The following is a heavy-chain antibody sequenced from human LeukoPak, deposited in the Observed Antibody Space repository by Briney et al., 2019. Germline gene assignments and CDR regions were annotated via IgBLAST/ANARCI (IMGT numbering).Heavy chain of an antibody. V-gene: IGHV3-23*01. CDR1: GFTFSSYA. CDR2: ISGSGGST. J-gene: IGHJ4*02. CDR3: AKDVVVIRGYFDY. Sequence: GGSLRLSCAASGFTFSSYAMSWVRQAPGKGPEWVSAISGSGGSTYYADSVKGRFTISRDNSKNTLYLQMNSLRAEDTAVYYCAKDVVVIRGYFDYWGQGTLVTVSS. D-gene: IGHD2-21*01.